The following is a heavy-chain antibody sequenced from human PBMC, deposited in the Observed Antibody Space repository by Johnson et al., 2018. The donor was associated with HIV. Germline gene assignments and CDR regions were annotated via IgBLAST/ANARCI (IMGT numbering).Heavy chain of an antibody. CDR3: ARDRLYSYGQGAAFDI. CDR2: ISFDGSYK. Sequence: VQLVESGGGVVQPGRSLRLSCAASRFTLSTFDIHWVRQAPGKGLEWAALISFDGSYKYFADSVEGRFTISRDNSKNTLYLQMNSLRAEDTAVYYCARDRLYSYGQGAAFDIWGQGTMVTVSS. J-gene: IGHJ3*02. V-gene: IGHV3-30*04. D-gene: IGHD5-18*01. CDR1: RFTLSTFD.